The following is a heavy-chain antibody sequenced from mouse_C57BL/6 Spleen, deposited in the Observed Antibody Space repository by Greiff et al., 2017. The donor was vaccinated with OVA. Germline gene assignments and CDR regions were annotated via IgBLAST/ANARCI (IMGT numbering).Heavy chain of an antibody. CDR3: ARSGSNFDY. CDR2: IDPEDGET. J-gene: IGHJ2*01. Sequence: EVQLQQSGAELVKPGASVKLSCTASGFNITDYYMHWVKQRPEQGLEWIGRIDPEDGETKYAPKFKGKATMTADTSSNTAYLQLSSLTSEDTAFYYCARSGSNFDYWGQGTTLTVSS. D-gene: IGHD3-2*02. CDR1: GFNITDYY. V-gene: IGHV14-2*01.